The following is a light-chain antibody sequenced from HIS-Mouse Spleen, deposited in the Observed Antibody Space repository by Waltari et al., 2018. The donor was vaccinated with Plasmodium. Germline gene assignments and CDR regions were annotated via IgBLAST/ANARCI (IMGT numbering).Light chain of an antibody. Sequence: SYELTQPSSVSVSPGQTARITCSGDVLAKKKYARWFQQKPGQAPVLVNYKDSERTSGIPERFSGSSSGTTVTLTSSRAEVEDEADYYCYSAADNNLVFGGGTKLTVL. CDR3: YSAADNNLV. V-gene: IGLV3-27*01. CDR2: KDS. J-gene: IGLJ3*02. CDR1: VLAKKKY.